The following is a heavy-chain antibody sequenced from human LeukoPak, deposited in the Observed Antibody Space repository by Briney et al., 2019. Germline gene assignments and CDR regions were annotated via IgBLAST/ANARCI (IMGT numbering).Heavy chain of an antibody. CDR1: GFTFSSYA. V-gene: IGHV3-30*04. D-gene: IGHD5-18*01. Sequence: GGSLRLSCAASGFTFSSYAMHWVRQAPGKGLEWVAVISYDGSNKYYADSVKGRFTISRDNSKNTLCLQMNSLRAEDTAVYFCASGKYRYGDNWFDPWGQGTLVTVSS. CDR2: ISYDGSNK. J-gene: IGHJ5*02. CDR3: ASGKYRYGDNWFDP.